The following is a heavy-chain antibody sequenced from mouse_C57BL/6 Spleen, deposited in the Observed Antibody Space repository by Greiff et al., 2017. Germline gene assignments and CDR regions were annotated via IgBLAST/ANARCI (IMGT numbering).Heavy chain of an antibody. J-gene: IGHJ3*01. V-gene: IGHV5-4*01. Sequence: EVILVESGGGLVKPGGSLKLSCAASGFTFSSYAMSWVRQTPEKRLEWVATISDGGSYTYSPDNVKGRLTISRENAKYNLYLQMSHLKSENTAMYYCARDLSDGWYEGTWFAYWGQGTLVTVSA. CDR2: ISDGGSYT. D-gene: IGHD2-3*01. CDR1: GFTFSSYA. CDR3: ARDLSDGWYEGTWFAY.